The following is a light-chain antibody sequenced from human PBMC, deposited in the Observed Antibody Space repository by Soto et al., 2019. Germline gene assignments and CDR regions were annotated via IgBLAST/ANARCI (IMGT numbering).Light chain of an antibody. Sequence: QAVVTQPASVSGSPGQSITISCTGPSSDVGSYNLVSWYQQHPDKAPKLMIYEGSKRPSGVSNRFSGSKSGNTASLTISGLQAEDEADYYCCSYADSRTFYVVFGGGTKLTVL. CDR3: CSYADSRTFYVV. V-gene: IGLV2-23*01. CDR2: EGS. CDR1: SSDVGSYNL. J-gene: IGLJ2*01.